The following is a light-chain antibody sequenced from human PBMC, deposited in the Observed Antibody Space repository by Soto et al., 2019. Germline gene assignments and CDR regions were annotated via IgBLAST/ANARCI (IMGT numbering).Light chain of an antibody. J-gene: IGKJ5*01. V-gene: IGKV1-16*02. Sequence: DIHMTQSPSSLSASVGDRVTITCRASQDISNHVAWFQQRPGKAPKSLIHAASSLYSGVPSKFSGSGSGTDFTLTISTLQTEDFATYYCQQYNSYPITFGQGTRLEIK. CDR3: QQYNSYPIT. CDR1: QDISNH. CDR2: AAS.